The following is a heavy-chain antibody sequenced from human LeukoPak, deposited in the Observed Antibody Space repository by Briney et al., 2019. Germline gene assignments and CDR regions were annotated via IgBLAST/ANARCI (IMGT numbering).Heavy chain of an antibody. CDR2: IWSDGSNK. Sequence: GGSLRLSCAASGFTFSNHGMHWVRQAPGKGLEWVAIIWSDGSNKYYADSVKGRFTISRDNSRNTLYLQMNSLRAEDTALYYCAKDYRVGASQQDYWGQGTLVTVSP. CDR3: AKDYRVGASQQDY. CDR1: GFTFSNHG. D-gene: IGHD1-26*01. V-gene: IGHV3-33*06. J-gene: IGHJ4*02.